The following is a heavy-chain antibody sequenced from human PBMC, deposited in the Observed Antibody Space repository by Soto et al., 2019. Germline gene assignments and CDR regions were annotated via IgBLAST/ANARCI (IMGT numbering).Heavy chain of an antibody. CDR3: ARGLGSSSWYFDY. CDR2: IYYSGST. V-gene: IGHV4-30-4*01. D-gene: IGHD6-13*01. CDR1: GGSISSGDYY. Sequence: SETPSLTCTVSGGSISSGDYYWSWIRQPPGKGLEWIGYIYYSGSTYYNPSLKSRVTISVDTSKNQFSLKLSSVTAADTAVYYCARGLGSSSWYFDYWGQGTLVTVSS. J-gene: IGHJ4*02.